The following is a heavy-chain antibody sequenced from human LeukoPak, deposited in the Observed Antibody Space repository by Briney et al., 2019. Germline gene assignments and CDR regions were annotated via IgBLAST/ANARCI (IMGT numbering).Heavy chain of an antibody. Sequence: ASVKVSCKAFGYTFTSYGISWVRQAPGQGLEWMGWISAYNGNTNYAQKLQGRVTMTTDTSTSTAYMELRSLRSDDTAVYYCASVTIFGATNWFDPWGQGTLVTVSS. J-gene: IGHJ5*02. CDR2: ISAYNGNT. D-gene: IGHD3-3*01. CDR1: GYTFTSYG. CDR3: ASVTIFGATNWFDP. V-gene: IGHV1-18*01.